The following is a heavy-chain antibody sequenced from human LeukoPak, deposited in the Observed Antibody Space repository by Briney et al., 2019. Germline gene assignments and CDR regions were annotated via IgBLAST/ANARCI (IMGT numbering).Heavy chain of an antibody. CDR2: IYTSGNT. J-gene: IGHJ4*02. D-gene: IGHD3-10*01. Sequence: SQTLSLTCTVSGGSVGSSGYFWSWIRQPAGRGLEWIGRIYTSGNTHYNPSLKSRVTISIDTSNNQFSLKLSSVTAADTAVYYCARGTKMQWFGPDYWGQGTLVTVSS. V-gene: IGHV4-61*02. CDR1: GGSVGSSGYF. CDR3: ARGTKMQWFGPDY.